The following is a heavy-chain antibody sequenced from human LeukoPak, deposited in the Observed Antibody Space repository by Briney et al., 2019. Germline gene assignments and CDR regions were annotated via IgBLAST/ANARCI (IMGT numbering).Heavy chain of an antibody. CDR1: GYTVDDYG. V-gene: IGHV3-20*01. D-gene: IGHD3-22*01. Sequence: GGSLRLSCEVSGYTVDDYGMSWVRQTPGKGLEWVSAISRDGGGTIYADSVKGRFTISRDNARNSLYLQMNSLRAEDTAFYRCARDRMFDSSGYQAHDYWGQGTLVTVSS. CDR2: ISRDGGGT. J-gene: IGHJ4*02. CDR3: ARDRMFDSSGYQAHDY.